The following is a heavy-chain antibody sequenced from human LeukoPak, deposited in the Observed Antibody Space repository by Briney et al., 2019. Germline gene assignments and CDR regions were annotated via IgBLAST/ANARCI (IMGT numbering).Heavy chain of an antibody. D-gene: IGHD6-13*01. V-gene: IGHV1-2*02. CDR1: GYTFTGYY. J-gene: IGHJ5*02. CDR3: ARDTVSIAAAGTFDP. CDR2: INPNSGGT. Sequence: ASVKVSCKASGYTFTGYYMHWVRQAPGQGLEWMGWINPNSGGTNYAQKFQGRVTMTRDTSISTAYMELSRLRSDDTAVYYCARDTVSIAAAGTFDPWGQGTLVTVSS.